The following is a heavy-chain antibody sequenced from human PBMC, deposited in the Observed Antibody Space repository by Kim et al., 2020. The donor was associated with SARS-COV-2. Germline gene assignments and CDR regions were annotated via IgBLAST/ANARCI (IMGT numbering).Heavy chain of an antibody. J-gene: IGHJ4*02. CDR2: IYYSGST. CDR3: ARRYYYDSSGYYEENGGYYFDY. D-gene: IGHD3-22*01. V-gene: IGHV4-59*01. CDR1: GGSISSYY. Sequence: SETLSLTCTVSGGSISSYYWSWIRQPPGKGLEWIGYIYYSGSTNYNPSLKSRVTISVDTSKNQFSLKLSSVTAADTAVYYCARRYYYDSSGYYEENGGYYFDYWGQGTLVTVSS.